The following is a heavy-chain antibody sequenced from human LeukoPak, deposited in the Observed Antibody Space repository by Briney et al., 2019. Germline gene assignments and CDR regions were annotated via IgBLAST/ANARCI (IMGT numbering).Heavy chain of an antibody. Sequence: ASVKVSRKASGGTFSRHAINWVRQAPGQGLEWMGGTTPIFGTVNYAQRFQDRVTITADESTSTASMELSSLRSEDTAMYYCAIGYFDSSGYADYWGQGTLVTVSS. CDR1: GGTFSRHA. D-gene: IGHD3-22*01. CDR3: AIGYFDSSGYADY. V-gene: IGHV1-69*13. J-gene: IGHJ4*02. CDR2: TTPIFGTV.